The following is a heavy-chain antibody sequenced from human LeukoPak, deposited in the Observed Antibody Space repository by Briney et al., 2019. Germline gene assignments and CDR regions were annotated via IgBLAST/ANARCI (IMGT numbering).Heavy chain of an antibody. Sequence: SETLSLTCAVYGGSFSAYYWSWVRQPPGKGLEWIGEINHSGSTNYNPSLKSRVTMSVDTSKNQFSLKLSSVTAADTAVYYYASYWYDNPGNWGQGTLVTVSS. V-gene: IGHV4-34*01. CDR1: GGSFSAYY. D-gene: IGHD1-1*01. CDR3: ASYWYDNPGN. J-gene: IGHJ4*02. CDR2: INHSGST.